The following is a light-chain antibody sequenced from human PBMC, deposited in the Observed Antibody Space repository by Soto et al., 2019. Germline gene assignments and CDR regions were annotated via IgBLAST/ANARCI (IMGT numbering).Light chain of an antibody. CDR3: QTWDTGIPV. V-gene: IGLV4-69*01. CDR2: INSDGSH. Sequence: QLVLTQSPSASASLGASVKLTCILTSGHTRYAIAWHQQQPEKGPRYLLKINSDGSHYKGDGIPDRFSGSTSGTEHYLTISSLQSEDEADYYCQTWDTGIPVFGGGTKVTVL. CDR1: SGHTRYA. J-gene: IGLJ3*02.